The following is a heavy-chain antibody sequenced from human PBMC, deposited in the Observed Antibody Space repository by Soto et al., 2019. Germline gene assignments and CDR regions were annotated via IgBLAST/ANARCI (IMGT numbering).Heavy chain of an antibody. V-gene: IGHV4-34*01. J-gene: IGHJ6*02. CDR1: GGSFSGYY. Sequence: SETLSLTCAVYGGSFSGYYWSWIRQPPGKGLEWVGEINHSGSTNYNPSLKSRVTISVDTSKNQFSLKLSSVTAADTAVYYCARGYCSSTSCYHQSWYYYYGMDVWGQGTTVTVSS. CDR3: ARGYCSSTSCYHQSWYYYYGMDV. CDR2: INHSGST. D-gene: IGHD2-2*01.